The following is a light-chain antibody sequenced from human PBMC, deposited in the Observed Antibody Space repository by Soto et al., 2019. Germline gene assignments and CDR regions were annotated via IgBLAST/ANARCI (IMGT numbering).Light chain of an antibody. J-gene: IGKJ1*01. V-gene: IGKV3-20*01. Sequence: IVLTQSPGALSLSPGERATLSYGASQSVSSSYLAWYQQKPGQAPRLLIYGASTRATGIPDRFSGSGSGTDFTLTISRLESEDLGVYYCRDLDSSPRRFGQGTEVDIK. CDR1: QSVSSSY. CDR3: RDLDSSPRR. CDR2: GAS.